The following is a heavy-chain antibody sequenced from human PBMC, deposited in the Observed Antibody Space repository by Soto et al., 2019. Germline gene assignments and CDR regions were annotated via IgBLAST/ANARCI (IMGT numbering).Heavy chain of an antibody. Sequence: GGSLRLSCAASGFTFSSYSMNWVRQAPGTGLEWVSSISSSSSYIYYADSVKGRFTISRDNAKNSLYLQMNSLRAEDTAVYYCARSGSSWRLKSNDAFDIWDQGTMVTVSS. V-gene: IGHV3-21*01. CDR2: ISSSSSYI. CDR1: GFTFSSYS. D-gene: IGHD6-13*01. CDR3: ARSGSSWRLKSNDAFDI. J-gene: IGHJ3*02.